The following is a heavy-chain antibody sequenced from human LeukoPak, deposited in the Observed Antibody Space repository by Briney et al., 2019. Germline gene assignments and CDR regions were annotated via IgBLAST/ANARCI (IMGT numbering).Heavy chain of an antibody. CDR3: ARAPHDFLTAVPSRVFDL. D-gene: IGHD3/OR15-3a*01. J-gene: IGHJ4*02. CDR1: GGSVSSSDNY. V-gene: IGHV4-39*07. Sequence: SETLSLTCSVSGGSVSSSDNYWGWIRQPPGKTLEWIGSLSYSGSANYNPPLESRAAISLDMSKNQFSLRLSSVTAADTAVYFSARAPHDFLTAVPSRVFDLWGQGILVTVSS. CDR2: LSYSGSA.